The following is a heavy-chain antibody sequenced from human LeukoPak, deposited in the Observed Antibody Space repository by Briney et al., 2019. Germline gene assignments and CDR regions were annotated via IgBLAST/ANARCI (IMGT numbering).Heavy chain of an antibody. D-gene: IGHD6-13*01. CDR1: GGIFSSYA. CDR2: IIPIFGTA. J-gene: IGHJ4*02. CDR3: ARGPVAAAGTRFADY. V-gene: IGHV1-69*05. Sequence: ASVKVSCKASGGIFSSYAISWVRQAPGQGLEWMGRIIPIFGTANYAQKFQGRVTITTDESTSTAYMELSSLRSEDTAVYYCARGPVAAAGTRFADYWGQGTLVTVSS.